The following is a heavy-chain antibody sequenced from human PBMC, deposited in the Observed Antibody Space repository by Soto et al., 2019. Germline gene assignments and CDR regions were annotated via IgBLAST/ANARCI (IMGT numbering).Heavy chain of an antibody. CDR3: AGKYCSGGSCYITAGLFDP. CDR2: IIPIFGTA. D-gene: IGHD2-15*01. CDR1: GGTFSSYG. J-gene: IGHJ5*02. V-gene: IGHV1-69*13. Sequence: GASVKVSCKASGGTFSSYGISWVRQAPGQGLEWMGGIIPIFGTANYAQKFQGRVTITADESTSTAYMELSSLRSEDTAVYYCAGKYCSGGSCYITAGLFDPWGQRTLVTVS.